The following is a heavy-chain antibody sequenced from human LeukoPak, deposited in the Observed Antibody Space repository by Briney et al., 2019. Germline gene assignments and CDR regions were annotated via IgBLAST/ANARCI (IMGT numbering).Heavy chain of an antibody. CDR3: ARPQRGN. CDR1: GGSISSDSFY. D-gene: IGHD3-10*01. Sequence: KPSETLSLTCTLSGGSISSDSFYWGWIRQPPGKGLEWIGSIYYSGSTYYNPSLKSRVTISVDTSKNQFSLKLRSVTTADTAVYYCARPQRGNWGQGTMVTVSS. CDR2: IYYSGST. J-gene: IGHJ3*01. V-gene: IGHV4-39*01.